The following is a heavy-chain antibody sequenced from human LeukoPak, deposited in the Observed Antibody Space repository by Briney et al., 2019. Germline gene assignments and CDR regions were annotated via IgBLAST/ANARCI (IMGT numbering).Heavy chain of an antibody. CDR3: AKDLYPLQTANAFDY. Sequence: GGSLRLSCAASGFTFSSYEMNWVRQAPGKGLEWGSYISSSGTTTYYAASVKGRFTISRDNSKNTLYLLMRSLRAEDTAVYYCAKDLYPLQTANAFDYWGQGILVTVSS. D-gene: IGHD3-16*01. CDR2: ISSSGTTT. J-gene: IGHJ4*02. V-gene: IGHV3-48*03. CDR1: GFTFSSYE.